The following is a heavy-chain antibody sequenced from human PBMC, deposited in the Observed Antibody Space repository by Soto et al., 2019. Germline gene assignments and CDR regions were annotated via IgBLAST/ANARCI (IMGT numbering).Heavy chain of an antibody. Sequence: ASVKVSCKASGGTFSSYAISWVRQAPGQGLEWMGWINPNSGGTNYAQKFQGWVTMTRDTSISTAYMELSRLRSDDTAVYYCARSEYCSSTSCYEYYYYGMDVWGQETTVTVSS. V-gene: IGHV1-2*04. J-gene: IGHJ6*02. CDR3: ARSEYCSSTSCYEYYYYGMDV. CDR2: INPNSGGT. D-gene: IGHD2-2*01. CDR1: GGTFSSYA.